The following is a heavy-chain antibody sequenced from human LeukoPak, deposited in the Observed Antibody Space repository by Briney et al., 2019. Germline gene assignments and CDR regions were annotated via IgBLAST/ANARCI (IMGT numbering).Heavy chain of an antibody. CDR3: ARTPAGPPYYYMDV. CDR2: INHSGST. Sequence: SETLSLTCAVYGGSFSGYYWSWIRQPPAEGLEWIGEINHSGSTNYNPSLKSRVTISVDTSKNQFSLKLSSVTAADTAVYYCARTPAGPPYYYMDVWGKGTTVSVS. CDR1: GGSFSGYY. J-gene: IGHJ6*03. V-gene: IGHV4-34*01.